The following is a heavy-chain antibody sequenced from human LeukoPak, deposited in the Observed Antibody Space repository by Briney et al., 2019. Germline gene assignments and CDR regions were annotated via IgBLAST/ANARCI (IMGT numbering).Heavy chain of an antibody. CDR1: GYTFTGYY. CDR2: INPNSGGT. CDR3: ARARYRSGYYRVFDY. V-gene: IGHV1-2*02. J-gene: IGHJ4*02. Sequence: ASVKVSCKASGYTFTGYYMHWVRQAPGRGLEWMGWINPNSGGTNYAQKFQGRVTMTRDTSISTAYMELSRLRSDDTAVYYCARARYRSGYYRVFDYWGQGTLVTVSS. D-gene: IGHD3-22*01.